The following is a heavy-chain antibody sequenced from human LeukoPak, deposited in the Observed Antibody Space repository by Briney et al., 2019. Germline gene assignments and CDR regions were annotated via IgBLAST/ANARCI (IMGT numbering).Heavy chain of an antibody. D-gene: IGHD3-22*01. Sequence: ASVKVSCKASGYIFTGYDIHWVGRAPGQGREWMGWINPNSGGTNSAQKFQGRVTMTRDTSSSTAYMELSRLRSDDTAVYYCARGYSLSDYYDSSGSDYWGQGTLVTVSS. CDR3: ARGYSLSDYYDSSGSDY. J-gene: IGHJ4*02. CDR1: GYIFTGYD. V-gene: IGHV1-2*02. CDR2: INPNSGGT.